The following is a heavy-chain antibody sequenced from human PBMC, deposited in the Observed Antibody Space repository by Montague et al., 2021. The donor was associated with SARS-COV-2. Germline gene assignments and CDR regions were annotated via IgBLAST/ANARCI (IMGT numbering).Heavy chain of an antibody. CDR2: IGKAGDT. J-gene: IGHJ6*02. CDR1: GFTFSQYD. V-gene: IGHV3-13*01. CDR3: GRGVRYFGSGGWSFYYYGVDV. Sequence: SLRLSCAASGFTFSQYDVHWVRQVTGKGLEWVSGIGKAGDTHYPGTVKGRFTISREDAKNSLYLQMNSLRAGDTAVYYCGRGVRYFGSGGWSFYYYGVDVWGQGTTVTVSS. D-gene: IGHD3-10*01.